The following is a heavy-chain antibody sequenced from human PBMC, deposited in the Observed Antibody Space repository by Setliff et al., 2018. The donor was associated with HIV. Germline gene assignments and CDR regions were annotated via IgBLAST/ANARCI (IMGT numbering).Heavy chain of an antibody. CDR1: GGSVSNYY. V-gene: IGHV4-4*07. CDR2: INTSGST. CDR3: ARDPNTGGYYLDF. D-gene: IGHD7-27*01. Sequence: PSETLSLTCTVSGGSVSNYYWTWIRQSAGKGLEWIGHINTSGSTKYNPSLKSRLTMSVDSSGNQFSLTLTSVTAADTAVYYCARDPNTGGYYLDFWGPGALVTVSS. J-gene: IGHJ4*02.